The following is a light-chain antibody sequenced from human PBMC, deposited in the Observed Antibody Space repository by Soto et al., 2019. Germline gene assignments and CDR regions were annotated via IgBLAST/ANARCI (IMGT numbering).Light chain of an antibody. J-gene: IGKJ4*01. CDR3: QQYHTWPIT. V-gene: IGKV3D-15*01. CDR2: DAS. Sequence: EILLTQSPATLSLSPGERATLSCRASQSVSSYLAWYQQKPGQAPRLLIYDASNRDTGIPARFSGSGSGTEFTLPLSRLQSEDCAIYYCQQYHTWPITFGGGTKVDIK. CDR1: QSVSSY.